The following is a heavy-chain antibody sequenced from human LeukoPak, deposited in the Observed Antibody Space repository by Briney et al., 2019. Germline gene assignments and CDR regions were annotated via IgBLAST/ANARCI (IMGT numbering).Heavy chain of an antibody. CDR1: GFTFSSYE. D-gene: IGHD5-24*01. V-gene: IGHV3-48*03. CDR2: ISSSDSTI. J-gene: IGHJ6*03. Sequence: GGSLRLSCAASGFTFSSYEMNWVRQAPGKGLEWVSYISSSDSTIYYADSVKGRFTIPRDNAKNSLYLQMNSLRAEDTAVYYCARGGGSRDGYNYVDVWGKGTTVTVSS. CDR3: ARGGGSRDGYNYVDV.